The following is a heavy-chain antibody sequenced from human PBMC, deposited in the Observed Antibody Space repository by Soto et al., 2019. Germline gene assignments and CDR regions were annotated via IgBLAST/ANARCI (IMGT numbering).Heavy chain of an antibody. V-gene: IGHV4-4*02. CDR2: IYYSGST. J-gene: IGHJ6*02. CDR3: ARTVCLGDILTGTRPHYYYYYGMDV. D-gene: IGHD3-9*01. Sequence: SETLSLTCTVSGGSMSSSNWWNWVRQPPGKGLEWIGYIYYSGSTNYNPSLKSRVTISVDTSKNQFSLKLSSVTAADTAVYYCARTVCLGDILTGTRPHYYYYYGMDVWGQGTTVTVSS. CDR1: GGSMSSSNW.